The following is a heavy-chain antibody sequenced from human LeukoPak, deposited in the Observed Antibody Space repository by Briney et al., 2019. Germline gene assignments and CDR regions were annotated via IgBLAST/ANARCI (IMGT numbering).Heavy chain of an antibody. J-gene: IGHJ1*01. Sequence: PGGSLRLSCAASGFTVSSNSMSWVRQAPGKGLEWVSVIYSGGSTYYADSVKGRFTISRDNSKNTVYLQMNSLRAEDTAVYYCAKDPQQLVPRGYFQHWGQGTLVTVSS. D-gene: IGHD6-13*01. CDR1: GFTVSSNS. V-gene: IGHV3-66*01. CDR2: IYSGGST. CDR3: AKDPQQLVPRGYFQH.